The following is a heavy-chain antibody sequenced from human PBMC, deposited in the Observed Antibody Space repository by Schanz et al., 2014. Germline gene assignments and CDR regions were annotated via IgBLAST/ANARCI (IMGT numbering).Heavy chain of an antibody. CDR3: AKLPTAVPYFDY. J-gene: IGHJ4*02. Sequence: QVQLQQWGAGLLKPSETLSLTCAVSGGSISSSNWWSWVRQPPGKGLEWIGEIYHSGSTNYNPSLKGRVPISVDKSKTQFSLKLTSVTAADTAVYYCAKLPTAVPYFDYWGQGTLVTVSS. CDR2: IYHSGST. V-gene: IGHV4-4*02. D-gene: IGHD6-19*01. CDR1: GGSISSSNW.